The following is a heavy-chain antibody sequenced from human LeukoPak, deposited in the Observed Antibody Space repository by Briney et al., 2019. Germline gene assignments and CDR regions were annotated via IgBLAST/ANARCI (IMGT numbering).Heavy chain of an antibody. Sequence: SETLSLTCTVSGGSVSSGSYYWSWIRQPPRKGLEWIGYIYYSGSTNYNPSLKSRVTISVDTSKNQFSLKLSSVTAADTAVYYCARDGGPVAGTTRWNYYYGMDVWGKGTTVTVSS. D-gene: IGHD6-19*01. CDR2: IYYSGST. J-gene: IGHJ6*04. CDR3: ARDGGPVAGTTRWNYYYGMDV. CDR1: GGSVSSGSYY. V-gene: IGHV4-61*01.